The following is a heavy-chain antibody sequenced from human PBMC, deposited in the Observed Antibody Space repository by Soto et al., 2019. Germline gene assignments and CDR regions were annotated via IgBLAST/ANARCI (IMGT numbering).Heavy chain of an antibody. J-gene: IGHJ6*02. CDR2: MNPNSGNT. Sequence: QVQLVQSGAEVKKPGASVKVSCKASGYTFTSYDINWVRQATGQGLEWMGWMNPNSGNTGYAQKFQGRVNMTRSTSISAAYMERSSRRSEDTAVYYCARSVYSSLAYYYYGMDVWGQGTTVTVSS. CDR1: GYTFTSYD. V-gene: IGHV1-8*01. D-gene: IGHD6-13*01. CDR3: ARSVYSSLAYYYYGMDV.